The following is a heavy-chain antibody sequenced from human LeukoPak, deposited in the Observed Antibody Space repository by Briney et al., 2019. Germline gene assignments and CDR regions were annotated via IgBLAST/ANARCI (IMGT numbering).Heavy chain of an antibody. CDR3: ASPIVVVPAANDAFDI. J-gene: IGHJ3*02. V-gene: IGHV3-23*01. Sequence: GGSLRLSCAASGFTFSSYSMNWVRQAPGKGLEWVSAISGSGGSTYYADSVKGRFTISRDNSKNTLYLQMNRLRAEDTAVYYCASPIVVVPAANDAFDIWGQGTMVTVSS. CDR2: ISGSGGST. CDR1: GFTFSSYS. D-gene: IGHD2-2*01.